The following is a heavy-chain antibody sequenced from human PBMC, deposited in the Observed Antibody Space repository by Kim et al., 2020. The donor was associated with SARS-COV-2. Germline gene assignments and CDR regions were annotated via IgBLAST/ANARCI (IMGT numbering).Heavy chain of an antibody. D-gene: IGHD2-2*01. V-gene: IGHV1-3*01. CDR2: INAGNGNT. Sequence: ASVKVSCKASGYTFTSYAMHWVRQAPGQRLEWMGWINAGNGNTQYSQKFQGRVTITRDTSASTAYMELSSLRSEDTAVYYCARDLMADIVVVPAAVSPEPLDYWGQGTLVTVSS. J-gene: IGHJ4*02. CDR3: ARDLMADIVVVPAAVSPEPLDY. CDR1: GYTFTSYA.